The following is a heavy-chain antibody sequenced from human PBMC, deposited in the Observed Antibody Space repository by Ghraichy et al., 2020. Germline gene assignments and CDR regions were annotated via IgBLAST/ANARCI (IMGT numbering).Heavy chain of an antibody. D-gene: IGHD3-10*01. V-gene: IGHV3-23*01. Sequence: ETLSLTCAASGLTFSSYAMSWVRQAPGKGLEWVSAISASSSTTYYADSVKGRFTISRDNSKNTLYLQMNSLRAEDTAIYYCAKFIYYTSESYHNLNNEYWGQGTLVTVSS. J-gene: IGHJ4*02. CDR1: GLTFSSYA. CDR3: AKFIYYTSESYHNLNNEY. CDR2: ISASSSTT.